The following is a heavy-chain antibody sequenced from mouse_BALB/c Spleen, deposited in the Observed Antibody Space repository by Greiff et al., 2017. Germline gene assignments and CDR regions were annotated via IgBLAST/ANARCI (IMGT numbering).Heavy chain of an antibody. CDR1: GFTFTDYY. CDR3: ARDDYGSSFLDY. CDR2: IRNKANGYTT. Sequence: DVKLVESGGGLVQPGGSLRLSCATSGFTFTDYYMSWVRQPPGKALEWLGFIRNKANGYTTEYSASVKGRFTISRDNSQSILYLQMNTLRAEDSATYYCARDDYGSSFLDYWGQGTTLTVSS. D-gene: IGHD1-1*01. J-gene: IGHJ2*01. V-gene: IGHV7-3*02.